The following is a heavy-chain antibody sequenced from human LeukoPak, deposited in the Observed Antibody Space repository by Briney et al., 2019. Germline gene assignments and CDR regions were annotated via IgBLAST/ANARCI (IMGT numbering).Heavy chain of an antibody. CDR3: ARATGTKVPPGY. Sequence: SSETLSLTCAVYGGSFSGYYWSWIRQPPGKGLEWIGEINHSGSTNYNPSLKSRVTISVDTSKNQFSLKLSSVTAADTAVYYCARATGTKVPPGYWGQGTLVTVSS. V-gene: IGHV4-34*01. D-gene: IGHD1-7*01. J-gene: IGHJ4*02. CDR2: INHSGST. CDR1: GGSFSGYY.